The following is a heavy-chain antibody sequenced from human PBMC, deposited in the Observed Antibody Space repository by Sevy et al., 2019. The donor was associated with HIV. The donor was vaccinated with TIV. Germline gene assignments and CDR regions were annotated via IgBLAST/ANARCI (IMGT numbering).Heavy chain of an antibody. D-gene: IGHD2-8*01. CDR1: GFTFSKYS. CDR3: AREGCNNPNDY. CDR2: LSFGGGGI. Sequence: GGSLRLSCAASGFTFSKYSMSWVRQPPGKGLEWVSTLSFGGGGINYADSVKGRFTISRDKSKSSVYLQMNNLNPEDTAVSYCAREGCNNPNDYWGQGTLVTVSS. J-gene: IGHJ4*02. V-gene: IGHV3-23*01.